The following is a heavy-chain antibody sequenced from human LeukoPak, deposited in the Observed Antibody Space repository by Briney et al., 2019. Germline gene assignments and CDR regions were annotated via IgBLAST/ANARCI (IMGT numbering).Heavy chain of an antibody. D-gene: IGHD1-26*01. CDR3: ARAYSRSYSHFDD. Sequence: SETLSLTCTVSGGSISGYYWSWIRQPPGKGLEWIGYIYTSGSTNHNPSLKSRVTISVDTSKNQFSLRLSSVTAADTAMYVCARAYSRSYSHFDDWGQGTLVTVSS. J-gene: IGHJ4*02. CDR2: IYTSGST. CDR1: GGSISGYY. V-gene: IGHV4-4*09.